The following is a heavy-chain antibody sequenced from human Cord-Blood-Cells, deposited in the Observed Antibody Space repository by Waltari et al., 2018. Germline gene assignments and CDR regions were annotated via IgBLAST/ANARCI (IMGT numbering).Heavy chain of an antibody. D-gene: IGHD1-26*01. CDR1: GFTFSSYW. J-gene: IGHJ4*02. V-gene: IGHV3-74*01. CDR2: INSDGSST. Sequence: EVQLVESGGGLVQPGGSLRLSCAASGFTFSSYWMHWVRQAPGKGLVWVSRINSDGSSTSYADAVKGRFTISRDNAKNTLYLQMNSLRAEDTAVYYCARDRTSGSYPYYFDYWGQGTLVTVSS. CDR3: ARDRTSGSYPYYFDY.